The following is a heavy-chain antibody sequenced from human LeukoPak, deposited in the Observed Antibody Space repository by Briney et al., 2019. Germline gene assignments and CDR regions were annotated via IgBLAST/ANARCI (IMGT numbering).Heavy chain of an antibody. CDR2: ISLDDDK. D-gene: IGHD2-8*01. V-gene: IGHV2-5*02. CDR1: GFSLTTYGVG. CDR3: AHRTYGPFHY. Sequence: SGPTLVKPTQTLTLTCTFSGFSLTTYGVGVGWIRQPPGKALEWLALISLDDDKRYSPSLKSRLTITRDTSKNQVVLTMTNMDPVDTATYYCAHRTYGPFHYWGQGTLVTVSS. J-gene: IGHJ4*02.